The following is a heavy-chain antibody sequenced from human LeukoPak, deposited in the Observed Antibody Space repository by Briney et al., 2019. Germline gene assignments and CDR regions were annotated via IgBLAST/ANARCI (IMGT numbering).Heavy chain of an antibody. CDR3: ARDGYYDILTGYFFDS. CDR1: GGSVSSSSYY. Sequence: SATLSLTCTVSGGSVSSSSYYWGWIRQPPGKGLEWIGSIYYSGSTYYNPFLKSRVSISVDTSKNQFSLKLNSLTAADTAVYYCARDGYYDILTGYFFDSWGQGTLVTVSS. V-gene: IGHV4-39*07. D-gene: IGHD3-9*01. J-gene: IGHJ4*02. CDR2: IYYSGST.